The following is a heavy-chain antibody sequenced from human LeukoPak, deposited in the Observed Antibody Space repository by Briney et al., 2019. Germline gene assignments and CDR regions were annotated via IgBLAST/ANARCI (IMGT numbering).Heavy chain of an antibody. J-gene: IGHJ5*02. CDR3: AREGYYYDSSGYGS. CDR1: GFTFSSYW. CDR2: INSGGSST. V-gene: IGHV3-74*01. Sequence: SGGSLRRSCAASGFTFSSYWMHWVRQAPGKGLVWVSRINSGGSSTSYADSVKGRFTISRDNAKNTLYLQMNSLRAEDTAVYYCAREGYYYDSSGYGSWGQGTLVTVSS. D-gene: IGHD3-22*01.